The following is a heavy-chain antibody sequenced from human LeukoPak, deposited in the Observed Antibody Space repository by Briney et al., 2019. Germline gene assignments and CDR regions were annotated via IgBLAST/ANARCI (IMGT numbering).Heavy chain of an antibody. V-gene: IGHV1-69*04. CDR2: IIPILGIA. J-gene: IGHJ5*02. D-gene: IGHD3-22*01. CDR1: GGTFSSYA. CDR3: ASEDAVIYYDSSGYSRIGFDP. Sequence: GASVKVSCKASGGTFSSYAIGWVRQAPGQGLEWMGRIIPILGIANYAQKFQGRVTITADKSTSTAYMELSILRSEDTAVYYCASEDAVIYYDSSGYSRIGFDPWGQGTLVTVSS.